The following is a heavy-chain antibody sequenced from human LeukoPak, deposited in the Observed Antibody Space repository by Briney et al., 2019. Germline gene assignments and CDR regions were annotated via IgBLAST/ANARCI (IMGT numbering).Heavy chain of an antibody. CDR2: ISGSGGQT. D-gene: IGHD5-18*01. CDR3: AKDREDSAMISGVFDL. V-gene: IGHV3-23*01. CDR1: GFTFTSYA. J-gene: IGHJ2*01. Sequence: PGGSLRLSCTASGFTFTSYAMTWVRQAPGKGLEWVSGISGSGGQTYNADSVEGRFTISRDNSKNTVSPQLSSLRVEDTAVYFCAKDREDSAMISGVFDLWGRGTLVTVSS.